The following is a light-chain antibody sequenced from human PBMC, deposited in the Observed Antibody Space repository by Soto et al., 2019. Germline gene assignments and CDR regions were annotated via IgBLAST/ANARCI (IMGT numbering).Light chain of an antibody. J-gene: IGLJ1*01. CDR3: QSYDSSPSGLV. CDR1: NSNIGARYD. CDR2: GNT. Sequence: QSVLTQPPSVSGAPGQRVTISCTGSNSNIGARYDVHWYQHLPGTAPKLLIYGNTNRPSGVPDRFSGSTSGTSASLAITGLQAEDEADYYCQSYDSSPSGLVFGSGTKLTVL. V-gene: IGLV1-40*01.